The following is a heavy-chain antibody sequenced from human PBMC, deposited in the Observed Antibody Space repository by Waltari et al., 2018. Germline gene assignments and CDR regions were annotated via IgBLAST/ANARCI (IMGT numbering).Heavy chain of an antibody. D-gene: IGHD1-26*01. CDR1: GFTFSSYW. Sequence: EVQLVESGGGLVQPGGSLRLSCAASGFTFSSYWMSWVRQAQGKGLEWVANIKQDGSEKYYVDSVKGRFTISRDNAKNSLYLQMNSLRAEDTAVYYCARDNIVGATRVYYMDVWGKGTTVTVSS. V-gene: IGHV3-7*03. CDR2: IKQDGSEK. CDR3: ARDNIVGATRVYYMDV. J-gene: IGHJ6*03.